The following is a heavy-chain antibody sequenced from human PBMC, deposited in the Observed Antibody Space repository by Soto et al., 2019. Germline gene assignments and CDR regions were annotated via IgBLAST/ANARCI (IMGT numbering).Heavy chain of an antibody. CDR1: GGSFSGYY. Sequence: QVQLQQWGAGLLKPSETLSLTCAVYGGSFSGYYWSWIRQPPGKGLEWIGEINHSGSTNYNPSLKSRVTISVDTSKNQFSLKLSSVTAADTAVYYCARVKSITMVRGPGPLFDYWGQGTLVTVSS. V-gene: IGHV4-34*01. CDR3: ARVKSITMVRGPGPLFDY. J-gene: IGHJ4*02. D-gene: IGHD3-10*01. CDR2: INHSGST.